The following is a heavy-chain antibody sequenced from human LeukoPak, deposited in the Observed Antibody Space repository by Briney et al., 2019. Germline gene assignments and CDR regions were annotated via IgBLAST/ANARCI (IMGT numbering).Heavy chain of an antibody. CDR1: GFTFSSYE. V-gene: IGHV3-48*03. CDR3: ARAKDSSGYYSYYYYYYYMDV. Sequence: QPGGPLRLSCAASGFTFSSYEMNWVRQAPGKGLEWVSYISSSGSTIYYADSVKGRFTISRDNAKNSLYLQMNSLRAEDTAVYYCARAKDSSGYYSYYYYYYYMDVWGKGTTVTVSS. CDR2: ISSSGSTI. J-gene: IGHJ6*03. D-gene: IGHD3-22*01.